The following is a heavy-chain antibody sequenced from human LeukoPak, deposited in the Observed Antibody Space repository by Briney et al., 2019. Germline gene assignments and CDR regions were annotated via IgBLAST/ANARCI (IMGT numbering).Heavy chain of an antibody. CDR3: ARDVVAALGSFDY. CDR1: GGSISSFY. CDR2: IYTSGST. Sequence: SETLSLTCSVSGGSISSFYWSRIRQPAGKGLEWIGHIYTSGSTNDNPSLKSRVTMSVDTSKNQFSLKLSSVTAADTAVYYCARDVVAALGSFDYWGQGTLVTVSS. V-gene: IGHV4-4*07. D-gene: IGHD2-2*01. J-gene: IGHJ4*02.